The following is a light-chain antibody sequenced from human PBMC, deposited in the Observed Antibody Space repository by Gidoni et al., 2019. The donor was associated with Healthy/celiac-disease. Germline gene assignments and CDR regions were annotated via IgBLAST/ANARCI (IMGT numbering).Light chain of an antibody. J-gene: IGKJ4*01. V-gene: IGKV1-39*01. CDR2: AAS. CDR3: QQSYSNT. Sequence: DIQMTQSPSSLSASVGDRVTITCQASQSISSYLNWYQQKPGKAPKLLIYAASSLQSGVPSRFSGSGYGTDFTITISSLQPEDFATYYCQQSYSNTFGGGTKVEIK. CDR1: QSISSY.